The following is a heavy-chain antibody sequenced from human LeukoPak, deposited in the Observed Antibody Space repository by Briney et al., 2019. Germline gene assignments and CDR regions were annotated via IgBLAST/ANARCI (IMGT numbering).Heavy chain of an antibody. CDR1: GGSISSYY. V-gene: IGHV4-59*01. Sequence: SETLSLTCTVSGGSISSYYWSWIRQPPGKGLEWIGYIYYSGSTNYNPSLKSRVTISVDTSKNQFSLKLSSVTAADAAVYYCARDSRRMTTNDAFDIWGQGTMVTVSS. CDR2: IYYSGST. D-gene: IGHD4-17*01. CDR3: ARDSRRMTTNDAFDI. J-gene: IGHJ3*02.